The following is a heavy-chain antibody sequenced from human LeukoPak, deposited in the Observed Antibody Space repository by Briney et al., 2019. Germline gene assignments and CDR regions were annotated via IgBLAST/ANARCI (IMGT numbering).Heavy chain of an antibody. V-gene: IGHV4-31*03. CDR2: IYYSGST. D-gene: IGHD3-22*01. Sequence: SQTLSLTCTVSGGSISSGGYYWSWIRQHPGKGLEWIGYIYYSGSTYYNPSLKSRVTISVDTSKNQFSLKLSSVTAADTAVYYCARVSYYYDSSGYYSAFDYWGQGTLVTVSS. J-gene: IGHJ4*02. CDR1: GGSISSGGYY. CDR3: ARVSYYYDSSGYYSAFDY.